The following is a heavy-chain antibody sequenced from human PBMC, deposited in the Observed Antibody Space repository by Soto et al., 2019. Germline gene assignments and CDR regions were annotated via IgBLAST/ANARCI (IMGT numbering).Heavy chain of an antibody. CDR1: GFTFSDYY. CDR3: ASLTTVTTWHDAFDI. CDR2: ISSSGSTI. V-gene: IGHV3-11*01. Sequence: QVQLVESGGGLVKPGGSLRLSCAASGFTFSDYYMSWIRQAPGKGLEWVSYISSSGSTIYYADSVKGRFTISRDNAKNSLYLQMYSLRAEDTAVYYCASLTTVTTWHDAFDIWGQGTMVTVSS. D-gene: IGHD4-17*01. J-gene: IGHJ3*02.